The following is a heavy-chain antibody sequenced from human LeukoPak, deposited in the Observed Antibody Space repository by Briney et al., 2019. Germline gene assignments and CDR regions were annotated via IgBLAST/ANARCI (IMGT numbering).Heavy chain of an antibody. CDR1: GFRFTSYW. CDR2: IGQDGSVK. D-gene: IGHD2-15*01. J-gene: IGHJ4*02. V-gene: IGHV3-7*01. Sequence: GGSLRLSCAASGFRFTSYWMTWVRQAPGKGLEWVGNIGQDGSVKNYADSGKGRFTISRDNAKNSVFLQMNSLRAEDTAFYYCGNQCSGGICPENWGRGTLVTVSS. CDR3: GNQCSGGICPEN.